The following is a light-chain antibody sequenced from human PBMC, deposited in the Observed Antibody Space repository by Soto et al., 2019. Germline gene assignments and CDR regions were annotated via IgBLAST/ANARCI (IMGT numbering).Light chain of an antibody. CDR2: DVS. V-gene: IGLV2-14*01. CDR3: FSYTSSSTWV. J-gene: IGLJ3*02. Sequence: QSALTQPASVSGSPGQSITISCTGTSSDVGGYNYVSWYQQHPGKAPKGMIYDVSNRPSGVSNRFSGSKSGNTASLTISGLQAEDEADYFCFSYTSSSTWVFGGGTKLTVL. CDR1: SSDVGGYNY.